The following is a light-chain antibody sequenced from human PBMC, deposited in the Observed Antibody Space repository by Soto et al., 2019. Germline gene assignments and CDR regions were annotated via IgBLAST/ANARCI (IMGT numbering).Light chain of an antibody. V-gene: IGLV2-8*01. CDR1: SSDVGAYPY. J-gene: IGLJ1*01. CDR2: EVS. Sequence: SVLTHPPSSSVSSGQSVTISCTGTSSDVGAYPYVSWYQQHPGKAPTLIIYEVSPRPSGVPDRFSGSKSGNTASLTVSGLQADDEADYFCSSYAGTNNYVFGTGTKVTVL. CDR3: SSYAGTNNYV.